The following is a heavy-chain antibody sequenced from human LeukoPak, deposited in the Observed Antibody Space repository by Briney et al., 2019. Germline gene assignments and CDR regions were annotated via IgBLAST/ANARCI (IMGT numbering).Heavy chain of an antibody. CDR3: ARGEQQLVFDY. D-gene: IGHD6-13*01. CDR2: IYYSGST. CDR1: GGSISSGGYY. V-gene: IGHV4-31*03. Sequence: SETLSLTCTVSGGSISSGGYYWSWIRQHPGKGLEWIGYIYYSGSTYYNPSLKSRVTISVDTSKNQFSLKLSSVTAADTAVYYCARGEQQLVFDYWGQGTLVTVSS. J-gene: IGHJ4*02.